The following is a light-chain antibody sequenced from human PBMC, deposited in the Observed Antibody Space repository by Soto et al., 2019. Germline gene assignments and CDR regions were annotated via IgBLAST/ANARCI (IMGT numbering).Light chain of an antibody. Sequence: EIVMTQSPATLSVSPVERATLSCRASQSVSSNVAWYQQKPGQAPRLLIYGASTRATGIPGRFSGSGSGTEFTLTISSLQSEDFATYFCQQANSFPLTFGGGTRVEI. CDR1: QSVSSN. CDR3: QQANSFPLT. CDR2: GAS. V-gene: IGKV3-15*01. J-gene: IGKJ4*01.